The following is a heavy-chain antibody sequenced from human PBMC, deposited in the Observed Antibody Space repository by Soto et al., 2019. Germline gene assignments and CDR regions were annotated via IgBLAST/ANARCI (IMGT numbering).Heavy chain of an antibody. Sequence: GGSLRLSCVASGFTFSGYGMHWVRQAPGKGLEWVALVSYDGSYTYYSDSVQGRFTISRDNSKNTLYLQLNSLRTEDTAVYYCASLNWNDSGGLFDHWGQGTVDTVSS. D-gene: IGHD1-1*01. CDR2: VSYDGSYT. J-gene: IGHJ4*01. V-gene: IGHV3-30*03. CDR3: ASLNWNDSGGLFDH. CDR1: GFTFSGYG.